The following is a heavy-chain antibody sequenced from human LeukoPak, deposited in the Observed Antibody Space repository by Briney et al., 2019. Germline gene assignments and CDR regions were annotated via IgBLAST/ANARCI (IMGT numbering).Heavy chain of an antibody. CDR1: GGSFSGYY. Sequence: PSETLSLTCAVYGGSFSGYYWRWIRQPPGKGLEWIGEINHSGSTNYNPSLKSRVTISVDTSKNQFSLKLSSVTAADTAVYYCARGRVREAVAGFDYWGQGTLVTVSS. D-gene: IGHD6-19*01. CDR2: INHSGST. CDR3: ARGRVREAVAGFDY. V-gene: IGHV4-34*01. J-gene: IGHJ4*02.